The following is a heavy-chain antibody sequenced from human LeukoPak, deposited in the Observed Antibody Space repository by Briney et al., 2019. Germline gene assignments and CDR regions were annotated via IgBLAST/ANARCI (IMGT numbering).Heavy chain of an antibody. J-gene: IGHJ4*02. CDR1: GYTFTVYY. CDR2: INPNSGGT. Sequence: GASVKVSRKASGYTFTVYYIHWVRQAPGQGLEWMGWINPNSGGTNYAQKFQGRVTMTRDASISTAYMEMSRLRSDDTAIYYCARRGNYDNLWGNSLNNWGQGTLVTVSS. V-gene: IGHV1-2*02. CDR3: ARRGNYDNLWGNSLNN. D-gene: IGHD3-16*01.